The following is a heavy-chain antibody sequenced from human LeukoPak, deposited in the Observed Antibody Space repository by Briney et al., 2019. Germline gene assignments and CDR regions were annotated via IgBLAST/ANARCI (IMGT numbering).Heavy chain of an antibody. J-gene: IGHJ5*02. CDR3: ARGMGGIATGLDP. CDR2: IWYNGVNK. D-gene: IGHD6-13*01. Sequence: PGRSLRLSCAASGFNFRNYGMHWVRQAPGKGLEWVAVIWYNGVNKYYADSVEGRFTISRDNSKNTVDLQMNSLRGEDTAMYYCARGMGGIATGLDPWGQGTLVTVSS. CDR1: GFNFRNYG. V-gene: IGHV3-33*01.